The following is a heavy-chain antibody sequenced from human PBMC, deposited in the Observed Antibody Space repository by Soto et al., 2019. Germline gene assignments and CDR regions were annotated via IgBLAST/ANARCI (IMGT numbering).Heavy chain of an antibody. D-gene: IGHD6-6*01. CDR3: AKEMYPRTVLDSSSPWGDY. CDR1: GFTFSDYG. V-gene: IGHV3-30*18. J-gene: IGHJ4*02. Sequence: PGGSLRLSCAVSGFTFSDYGMHWVRQAPGKGLEWVAVMSYAGTYKYYADSVKGRFTISRDLSGNTLFLQMNSLRLEDTAVYFCAKEMYPRTVLDSSSPWGDYWGQGILVTVSS. CDR2: MSYAGTYK.